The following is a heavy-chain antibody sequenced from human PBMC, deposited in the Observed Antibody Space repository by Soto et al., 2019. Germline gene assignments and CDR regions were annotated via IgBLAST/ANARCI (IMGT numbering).Heavy chain of an antibody. CDR1: GFTFSSYA. D-gene: IGHD3-9*01. Sequence: LRLSCAASGFTFSSYAMSWVRQAPGKGLEWVSAISGSGGSTYYADSVKGRFTISRDNSKNTLYLQMNSLRAEDTAVYYCAKDRQTRDLLVITCHDSWGHGTLVTVSS. J-gene: IGHJ5*01. CDR3: AKDRQTRDLLVITCHDS. CDR2: ISGSGGST. V-gene: IGHV3-23*01.